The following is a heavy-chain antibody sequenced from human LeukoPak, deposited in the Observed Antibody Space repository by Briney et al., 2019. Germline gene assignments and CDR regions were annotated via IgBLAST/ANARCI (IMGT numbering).Heavy chain of an antibody. J-gene: IGHJ4*02. CDR1: GYTFTGYY. CDR2: INPNSGGT. Sequence: ASVKVSCKASGYTFTGYYMHWVRQAPGQGLEWMGRINPNSGGTSYAQKFQGSVTMTRDTSISTAYMELSSLTSDDTAVYYCVKARGSASYYQFVYWGQGTLVTVSS. CDR3: VKARGSASYYQFVY. V-gene: IGHV1-2*06. D-gene: IGHD1-26*01.